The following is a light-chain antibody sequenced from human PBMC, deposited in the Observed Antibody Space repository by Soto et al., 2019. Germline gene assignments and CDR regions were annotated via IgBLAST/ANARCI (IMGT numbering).Light chain of an antibody. CDR2: NKK. CDR3: AAWDDSLNGYV. V-gene: IGLV1-44*01. CDR1: RSNNGKNA. J-gene: IGLJ1*01. Sequence: QSVLTQPPSASGTPGQRVTIPCSGGRSNNGKNAVNWYQQPPGTAPKLLIYNKKQRPSGVPERFSGSKLGNLASLAISGLQSEDEADYYCAAWDDSLNGYVFGTGTKVTVL.